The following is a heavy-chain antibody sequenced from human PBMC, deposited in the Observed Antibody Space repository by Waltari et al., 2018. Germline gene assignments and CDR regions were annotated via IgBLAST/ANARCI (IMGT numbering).Heavy chain of an antibody. V-gene: IGHV1-24*01. D-gene: IGHD2-15*01. J-gene: IGHJ6*02. CDR2: FDPEDGET. Sequence: QVQLVQSGAEVKKPGASVQVSCKVSGYTLTELSMHWVRQAPGNGIEWMGGFDPEDGETIYAQKFQGRVTMTEDTSTDTAYMELSSLRSEDTAVYYCATEELGYCSGGSCHYGMDVWGQGTTVTVSS. CDR3: ATEELGYCSGGSCHYGMDV. CDR1: GYTLTELS.